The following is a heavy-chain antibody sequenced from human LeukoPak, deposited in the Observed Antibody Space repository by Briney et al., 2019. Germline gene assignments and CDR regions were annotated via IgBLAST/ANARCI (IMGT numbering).Heavy chain of an antibody. Sequence: ESGPTLVKPTQTLTLTCTLAGFSLSTSGVGVGWIRQPPGKALEWLALIYWDDDKRYRPSLKSRLTITKDTSKNQVVLTMTNMDPVDTATYYCAHRLWDSSGYYYPTTYYFDYWGQGTLVTVSS. CDR1: GFSLSTSGVG. V-gene: IGHV2-5*02. D-gene: IGHD3-22*01. CDR2: IYWDDDK. J-gene: IGHJ4*02. CDR3: AHRLWDSSGYYYPTTYYFDY.